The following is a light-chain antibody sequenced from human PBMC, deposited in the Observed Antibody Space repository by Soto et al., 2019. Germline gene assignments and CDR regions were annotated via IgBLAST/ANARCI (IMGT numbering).Light chain of an antibody. J-gene: IGKJ1*01. V-gene: IGKV1-5*01. CDR2: DAS. Sequence: DIQLTHSPSSLSASVGDRVTITFRASQSISDWLAWFQLKPGKAPKLLIYDASSLESGVPSRFSGSGSGKEFTLTISSLQPDDFATYYCQQYNNYSTFGQGTKVDIK. CDR3: QQYNNYST. CDR1: QSISDW.